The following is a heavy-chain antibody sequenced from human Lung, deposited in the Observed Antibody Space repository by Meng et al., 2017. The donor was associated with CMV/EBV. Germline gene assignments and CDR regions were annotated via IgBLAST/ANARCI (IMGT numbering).Heavy chain of an antibody. J-gene: IGHJ1*01. CDR1: GDSITNHNW. D-gene: IGHD3-10*01. V-gene: IGHV4-4*02. CDR2: IPHRGSS. CDR3: LRRSGGSV. Sequence: QVQVRGSGPALVTPSETLSLTCAVSGDSITNHNWWAWVRQPPGKGLEWIGEIPHRGSSAYNPSLKSRVSMSIDKSKNQLSLKLTSVTAADTAVYHCLRRSGGSVWGQGTLVTVSS.